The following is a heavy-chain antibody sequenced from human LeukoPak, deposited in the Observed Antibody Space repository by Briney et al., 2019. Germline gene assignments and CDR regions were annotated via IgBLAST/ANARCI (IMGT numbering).Heavy chain of an antibody. V-gene: IGHV3-23*01. CDR2: ISGNGYNT. CDR3: AQVSCPGVSCPSYYYGLGV. CDR1: GLTFSNYA. Sequence: GGSLRLSCAASGLTFSNYAMTWLRQAPGRGLEGVASISGNGYNTYYSDSVKGRFTISRDNSKNTVFLQMNSLRAEDTALYYCAQVSCPGVSCPSYYYGLGVWGQGTTVTVSS. D-gene: IGHD2-8*02. J-gene: IGHJ6*02.